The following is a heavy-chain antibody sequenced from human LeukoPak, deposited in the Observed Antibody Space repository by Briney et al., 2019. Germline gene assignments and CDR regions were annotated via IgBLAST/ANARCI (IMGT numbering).Heavy chain of an antibody. Sequence: GGSLRLSCAASGFTFSSYSMNWVRQAPGKGLEGVSSISSSSSYIYYADSVKGRFTISRDNAKNSLYLQMNSLRAEDTAVYYCARAGYSGSYPIREPPFDYWGQGTLVTVSS. CDR2: ISSSSSYI. J-gene: IGHJ4*02. CDR3: ARAGYSGSYPIREPPFDY. V-gene: IGHV3-21*01. CDR1: GFTFSSYS. D-gene: IGHD1-26*01.